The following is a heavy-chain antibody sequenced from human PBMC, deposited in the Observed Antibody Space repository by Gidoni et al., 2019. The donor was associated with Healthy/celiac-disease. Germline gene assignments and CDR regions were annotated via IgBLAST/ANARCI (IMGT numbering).Heavy chain of an antibody. D-gene: IGHD2-21*02. J-gene: IGHJ4*02. CDR2: IIPILGIA. V-gene: IGHV1-69*02. CDR3: ARTDCGGDCLFSGAGH. CDR1: GGTFSSYT. Sequence: HGSSVKVSCKASGGTFSSYTISWVRQAPGQGLEWMGRIIPILGIANYAQKFKGRVTITADKSTSTAYMELSSLRSEDTAVYYCARTDCGGDCLFSGAGHWGQGTLVTVSS.